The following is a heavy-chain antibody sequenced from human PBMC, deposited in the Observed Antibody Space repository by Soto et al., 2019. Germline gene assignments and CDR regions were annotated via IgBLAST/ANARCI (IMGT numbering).Heavy chain of an antibody. D-gene: IGHD3-3*01. V-gene: IGHV1-69*02. J-gene: IGHJ5*02. CDR2: IIPILGIA. CDR1: GGTFSSYT. CDR3: ARGPQNKYYDFWSGYWNWFDP. Sequence: GASVKVSCKASGGTFSSYTISWVRRAPGQGLEWMGRIIPILGIANYAQKFQGRVTITADKSTSTAYMELSSLRSEDTAVYYCARGPQNKYYDFWSGYWNWFDPWGQGTLVTVS.